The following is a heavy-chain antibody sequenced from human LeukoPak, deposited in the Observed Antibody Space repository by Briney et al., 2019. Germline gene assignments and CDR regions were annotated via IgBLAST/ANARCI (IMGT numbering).Heavy chain of an antibody. V-gene: IGHV3-30*18. Sequence: GGSLRLSCAASGFTFSSYAMHWVRQAPGKGLEWVAVISYDGSNKYYADSVKGRFTISRDNSKNTLYLQMNSLRAEDTAVYYCAKGCSRGYSGYDYVDYWGQGTLVTVSS. D-gene: IGHD5-12*01. J-gene: IGHJ4*02. CDR3: AKGCSRGYSGYDYVDY. CDR2: ISYDGSNK. CDR1: GFTFSSYA.